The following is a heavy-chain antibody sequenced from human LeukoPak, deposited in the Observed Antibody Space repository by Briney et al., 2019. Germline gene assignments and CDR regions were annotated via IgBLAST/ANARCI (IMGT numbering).Heavy chain of an antibody. V-gene: IGHV3-7*03. CDR2: INPEGSDK. CDR1: GFTFSSHW. J-gene: IGHJ4*02. D-gene: IGHD2-2*01. CDR3: ARLKGSTSVFDY. Sequence: GGSLRLSCVASGFTFSSHWMTWVRQAPGKGLEWVGNINPEGSDKFYVDSVKGRFTMSRDNARNSLCLQLGSLRAEDTAVYYCARLKGSTSVFDYWGQGTLVTV.